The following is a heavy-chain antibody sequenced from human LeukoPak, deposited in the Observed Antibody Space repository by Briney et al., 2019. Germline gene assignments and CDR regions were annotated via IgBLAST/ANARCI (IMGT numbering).Heavy chain of an antibody. CDR3: ARGVTVVNFDF. CDR1: GGSISSSSYY. D-gene: IGHD4-23*01. CDR2: IYTSGSI. Sequence: KSSETLSLTCTVSGGSISSSSYYWSWIRQPAGKGLEWIGRIYTSGSINYNPSLKSRGTISVDTSKNQFSLKLSSVTAADTAVYYCARGVTVVNFDFWGQGTLVTVSS. J-gene: IGHJ4*02. V-gene: IGHV4-61*02.